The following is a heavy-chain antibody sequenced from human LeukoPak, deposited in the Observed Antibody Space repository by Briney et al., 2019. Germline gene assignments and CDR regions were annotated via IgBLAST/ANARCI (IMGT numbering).Heavy chain of an antibody. J-gene: IGHJ4*02. V-gene: IGHV1-2*02. D-gene: IGHD5-24*01. CDR3: ARGRWLQTAYYFDY. CDR1: GYTFTGYY. CDR2: INPNSGGT. Sequence: ASVKVSCKASGYTFTGYYMHWVRQAPGQGLEWMGWINPNSGGTNYAQKFQGRVTMTRDTSISTAYMELSRLRSDDTAVYYCARGRWLQTAYYFDYWGQGTLVTVSS.